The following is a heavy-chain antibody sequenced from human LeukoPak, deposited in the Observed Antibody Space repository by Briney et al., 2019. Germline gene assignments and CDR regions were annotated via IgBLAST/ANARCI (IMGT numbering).Heavy chain of an antibody. CDR2: ISGSGGST. D-gene: IGHD5-18*01. Sequence: QTGGSLRLSCAASGFTFSSYALSWVRQAPGKGLEGVSAISGSGGSTYYADSGKGRFTIARDNSKNTLYLQMNSLRAEDTAVYYCAKDLGSYGYEGGFDPWGQGTLVTVSS. V-gene: IGHV3-23*01. CDR3: AKDLGSYGYEGGFDP. J-gene: IGHJ5*02. CDR1: GFTFSSYA.